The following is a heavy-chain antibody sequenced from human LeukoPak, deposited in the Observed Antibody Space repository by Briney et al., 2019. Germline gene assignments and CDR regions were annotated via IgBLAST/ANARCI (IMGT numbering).Heavy chain of an antibody. Sequence: PSETLSLTCTVSGGSISSYYWSWIRQPPGKGLEWIGYIYYSGSTNYNPSLKSRVTIPVDTSKNQFSLKLSSVTAADTAVYYCARGTGYSSSWYVDAFDIWGQGTMVTVSS. CDR2: IYYSGST. V-gene: IGHV4-59*01. J-gene: IGHJ3*02. CDR3: ARGTGYSSSWYVDAFDI. D-gene: IGHD6-13*01. CDR1: GGSISSYY.